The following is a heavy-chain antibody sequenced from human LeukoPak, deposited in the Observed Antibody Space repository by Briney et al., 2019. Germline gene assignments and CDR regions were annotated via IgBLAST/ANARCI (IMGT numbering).Heavy chain of an antibody. Sequence: PGGSLRLSCAASGFTFSSYAMHWVRQAPGKGLEYVSVISSNGGSTYYANSVKGRFTISRDNSKNTLYLQMGSLRAEDMAVYYCARGGLLWFGEFSGYWGQGTLVTVSS. J-gene: IGHJ4*02. CDR3: ARGGLLWFGEFSGY. V-gene: IGHV3-64*01. CDR2: ISSNGGST. D-gene: IGHD3-10*01. CDR1: GFTFSSYA.